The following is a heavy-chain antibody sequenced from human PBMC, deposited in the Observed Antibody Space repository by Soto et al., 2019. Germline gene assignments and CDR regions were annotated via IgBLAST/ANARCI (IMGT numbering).Heavy chain of an antibody. Sequence: PGGALRLSWAARGCTVRSNYMRWGRQAPGKGLEWVSVIYSGGSTYYADSVKGRFTISRDNSKNTLYLQMNSLRAEDTAVYYCATSEPVHATVGFDYWGQGTLVTVSS. CDR3: ATSEPVHATVGFDY. CDR2: IYSGGST. V-gene: IGHV3-66*01. J-gene: IGHJ4*02. D-gene: IGHD3-16*01. CDR1: GCTVRSNY.